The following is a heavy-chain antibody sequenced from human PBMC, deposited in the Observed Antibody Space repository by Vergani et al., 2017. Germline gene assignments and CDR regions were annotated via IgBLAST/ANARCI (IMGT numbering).Heavy chain of an antibody. Sequence: EVQLVESGGGLVQPGRSLRLSCAASGFTFDDYAMHWVRQAPGKGLEWVSGINWNSDSIAYADSVKGRFTISRDNAKNSLYLQMNSLRTEDTAVYFCANSVIAGNVGVAHFGMDVWGRGTTVTVSS. CDR3: ANSVIAGNVGVAHFGMDV. J-gene: IGHJ6*02. CDR1: GFTFDDYA. CDR2: INWNSDSI. V-gene: IGHV3-9*01. D-gene: IGHD2/OR15-2a*01.